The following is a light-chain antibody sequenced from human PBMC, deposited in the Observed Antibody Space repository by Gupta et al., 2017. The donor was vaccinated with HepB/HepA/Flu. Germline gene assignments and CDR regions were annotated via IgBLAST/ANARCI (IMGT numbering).Light chain of an antibody. J-gene: IGKJ3*01. CDR1: QSISSY. CDR3: QQSYRTPLT. V-gene: IGKV1-39*01. CDR2: AAS. Sequence: DIQMTQSPSSLSASVGDRVTITCRASQSISSYLNWYQQKPGKAPKLLIYAASSLQSGVPSRFSGSGSGTDFTLTISSLQTEDFATYYGQQSYRTPLTFGPGTKVDIK.